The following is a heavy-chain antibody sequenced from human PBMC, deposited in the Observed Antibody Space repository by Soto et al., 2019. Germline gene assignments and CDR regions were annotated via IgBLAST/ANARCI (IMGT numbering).Heavy chain of an antibody. D-gene: IGHD3-22*01. CDR3: AKNRGIIMIVES. CDR2: IGDAGDTT. V-gene: IGHV3-23*01. J-gene: IGHJ4*02. Sequence: GESLRLSCAASGFSFKSYEMNWVRQAPGKGLEWVSAIGDAGDTTHYADSVKGRLNISRDNSKNTLYLQMDSLRAEDTAVYYCAKNRGIIMIVESWGQGTLVTVSS. CDR1: GFSFKSYE.